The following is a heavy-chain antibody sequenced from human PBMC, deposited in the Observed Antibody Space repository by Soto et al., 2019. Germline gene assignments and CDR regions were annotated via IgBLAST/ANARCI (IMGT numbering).Heavy chain of an antibody. V-gene: IGHV1-2*04. CDR2: INPNSGDT. D-gene: IGHD3-10*01. CDR1: GYTFTGYY. CDR3: ARGTTMVRGVLLDAFDI. J-gene: IGHJ3*02. Sequence: QVQLVQSGAEVKKPGASVKVSCKASGYTFTGYYMHWVRQAPGQGLEWMGWINPNSGDTNYAQKFQGWVTMTRDTSISTADMELSRLRSDATAVYYCARGTTMVRGVLLDAFDIWGQGTMVTVSS.